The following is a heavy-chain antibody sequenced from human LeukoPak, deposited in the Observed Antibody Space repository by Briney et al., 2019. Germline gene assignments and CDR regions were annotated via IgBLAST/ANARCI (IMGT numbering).Heavy chain of an antibody. V-gene: IGHV3-48*01. CDR1: GFTFSSNS. CDR2: ISSSSTTI. Sequence: GGSLRLSCAASGFTFSSNSMNWVRQAPGKGLEWVSYISSSSTTIYYADSVEGRFTISRDKAKNSLYLQMNSLRAEDTAVYYCARVRSGLQFYMDVWGKGTTVTVSS. D-gene: IGHD3-3*01. CDR3: ARVRSGLQFYMDV. J-gene: IGHJ6*03.